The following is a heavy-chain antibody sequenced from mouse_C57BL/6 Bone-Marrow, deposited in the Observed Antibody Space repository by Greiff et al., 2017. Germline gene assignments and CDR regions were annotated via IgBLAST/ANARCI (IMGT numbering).Heavy chain of an antibody. CDR2: IYWDDDK. CDR3: ARIPLITTVVNWYFDV. V-gene: IGHV8-12*01. D-gene: IGHD1-1*01. Sequence: QVTLKVSGPGILQSSQTLSLTCSFSGFSLSTSGMGVSWIRQPSGKGLEWLAHIYWDDDKRYNPSLKSRLTISKDTSRNQVFLKITSVDTADTATYYCARIPLITTVVNWYFDVWGTGTTVTVSS. J-gene: IGHJ1*03. CDR1: GFSLSTSGMG.